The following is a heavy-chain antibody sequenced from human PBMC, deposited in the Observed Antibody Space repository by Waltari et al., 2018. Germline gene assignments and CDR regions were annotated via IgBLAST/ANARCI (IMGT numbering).Heavy chain of an antibody. CDR3: ARIVVVPAANDYYGMDV. CDR2: IIPIFGTA. J-gene: IGHJ6*02. D-gene: IGHD2-2*01. V-gene: IGHV1-69*01. CDR1: GGTFSSYA. Sequence: QVQLVQSGAEVKKPGSSVKVSCKASGGTFSSYAISWVRQAPGQGLEWMGGIIPIFGTANYAQKFQGRVTITADESTSTAYMEVSSLRSEDTAVYYCARIVVVPAANDYYGMDVWGQGTTVTVSS.